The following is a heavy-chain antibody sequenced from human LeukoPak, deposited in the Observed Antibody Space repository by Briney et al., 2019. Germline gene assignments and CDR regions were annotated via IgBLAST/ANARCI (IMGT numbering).Heavy chain of an antibody. J-gene: IGHJ6*03. Sequence: PGGSLRLSCAASGFTFSGYWMDWVRQAPGKGLEWVATIKQDGSEIYYVDSVKGRFTISRDNSKNTLYLQMNSLRAEDTAVYYCARVRTYYYGSGSYRGYYYYYYMDVWGKGTTVTISS. D-gene: IGHD3-10*01. CDR1: GFTFSGYW. CDR3: ARVRTYYYGSGSYRGYYYYYYMDV. V-gene: IGHV3-7*01. CDR2: IKQDGSEI.